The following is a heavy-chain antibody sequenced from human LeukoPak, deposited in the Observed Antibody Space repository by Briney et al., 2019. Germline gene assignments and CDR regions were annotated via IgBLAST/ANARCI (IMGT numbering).Heavy chain of an antibody. Sequence: GGSLRLSCAASGFTFSSYGMHWVRQAPGKGLEWVAFIRYDGSNKYYADSVKGRFTISRDNSKNTLYLQMNSLRAEDTAVYYCAKGTPRERDEYSSSSLDYWGQGTLVTVSS. D-gene: IGHD6-6*01. V-gene: IGHV3-30*02. J-gene: IGHJ4*02. CDR3: AKGTPRERDEYSSSSLDY. CDR1: GFTFSSYG. CDR2: IRYDGSNK.